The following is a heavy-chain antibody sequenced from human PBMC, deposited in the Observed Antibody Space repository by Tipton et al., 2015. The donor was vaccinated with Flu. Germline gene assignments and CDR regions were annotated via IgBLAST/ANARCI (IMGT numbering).Heavy chain of an antibody. CDR3: ARYPGAVAGIIDP. CDR2: ISSSTTSNSYI. D-gene: IGHD6-19*01. J-gene: IGHJ5*02. V-gene: IGHV3-21*01. Sequence: SLRLSCAASGFTLSSYSMNWVRQAPGKGLEWVSSISSSTTSNSYIYYAGSVKGRFTISRDNTKNSLYLQMNSLRAEDTAVHYCARYPGAVAGIIDPWGQGTLVTVSS. CDR1: GFTLSSYS.